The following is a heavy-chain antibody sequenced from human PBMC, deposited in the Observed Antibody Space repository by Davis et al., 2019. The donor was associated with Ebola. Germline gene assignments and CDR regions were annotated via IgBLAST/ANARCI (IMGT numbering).Heavy chain of an antibody. CDR2: IYYSGIT. CDR3: ARPTDDGMDV. CDR1: GGSIISSSSY. V-gene: IGHV4-39*01. Sequence: MPSETLSLTCTVSGGSIISSSSYWGWIRQPPRKGLEWIGSIYYSGITYYNPSLKSRVTISVDTSKNQFSLKLRSVTAADTAVYYCARPTDDGMDVWGQGTTVTVSS. J-gene: IGHJ6*02. D-gene: IGHD4-11*01.